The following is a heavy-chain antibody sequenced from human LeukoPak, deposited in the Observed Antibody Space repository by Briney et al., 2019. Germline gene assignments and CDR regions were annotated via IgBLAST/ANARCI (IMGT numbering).Heavy chain of an antibody. J-gene: IGHJ4*02. CDR2: IYHSGST. Sequence: SETLSLTCAVSGGSISSSNWWSWVRQPPGKGLEWIGEIYHSGSTNYNPSLKSRVTISIDTPKNQFSLKLRSLTTADTAVYYCARGLATVTPFEYWGQGTLVTVSS. D-gene: IGHD4-17*01. CDR3: ARGLATVTPFEY. V-gene: IGHV4-4*02. CDR1: GGSISSSNW.